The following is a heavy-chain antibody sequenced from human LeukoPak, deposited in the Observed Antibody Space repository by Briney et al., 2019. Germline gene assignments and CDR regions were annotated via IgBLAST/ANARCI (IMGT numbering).Heavy chain of an antibody. V-gene: IGHV4-61*02. CDR2: IYTSGTT. CDR1: GGSISSGSYY. CDR3: ARGYCSGGSCYPDAFDI. Sequence: PSETLSLTCNVSGGSISSGSYYWSWIRQPAGKGLEWIGRIYTSGTTNYNPSLKSRVTISVDTSKNQFSLKLSSVTAADTAVYYCARGYCSGGSCYPDAFDIWGQGTMVTVSS. D-gene: IGHD2-15*01. J-gene: IGHJ3*02.